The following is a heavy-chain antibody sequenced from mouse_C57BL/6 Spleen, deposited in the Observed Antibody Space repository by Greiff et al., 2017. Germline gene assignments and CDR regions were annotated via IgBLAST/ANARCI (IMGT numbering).Heavy chain of an antibody. CDR3: ARGDGSSSFDY. J-gene: IGHJ2*01. Sequence: QVQLQQPGAELVMPGASVKLSCKASGYTFTSYWMHWVKQRPGQGLEWIGEIAPSDSYTNYNQKFKGKSTLTVDKSSSTAYMQLSSLTSEDSAVYYCARGDGSSSFDYWGQGTTLTVSS. CDR2: IAPSDSYT. V-gene: IGHV1-69*01. D-gene: IGHD1-1*01. CDR1: GYTFTSYW.